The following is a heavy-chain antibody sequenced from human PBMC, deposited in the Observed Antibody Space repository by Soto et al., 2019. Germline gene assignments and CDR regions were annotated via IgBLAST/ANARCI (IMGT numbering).Heavy chain of an antibody. Sequence: SVKVSCKAAGATFSSYTSSWGRQAPEQGLEWMGRIIPILGIANYAQKFQGRVTITADKSTSTAYMELSSLRSEDTAVYYCARAYCSSTSCTPTGYWGQGTLVTVSS. D-gene: IGHD2-2*01. V-gene: IGHV1-69*02. J-gene: IGHJ4*02. CDR2: IIPILGIA. CDR1: GATFSSYT. CDR3: ARAYCSSTSCTPTGY.